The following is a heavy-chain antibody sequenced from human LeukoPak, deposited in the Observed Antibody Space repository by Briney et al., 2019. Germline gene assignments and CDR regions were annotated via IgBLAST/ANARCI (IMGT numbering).Heavy chain of an antibody. D-gene: IGHD4-17*01. J-gene: IGHJ4*02. Sequence: ASVKVSCKASGYTFTSYGISWVRQAPGQGLEWMGWISAYNGNTNYAQKLQGSVTMTTDTSTSAAYMELRSLRSDDTAVYYCARDRGDGDYEDYYFDYWGQGTLVTVSS. V-gene: IGHV1-18*01. CDR2: ISAYNGNT. CDR1: GYTFTSYG. CDR3: ARDRGDGDYEDYYFDY.